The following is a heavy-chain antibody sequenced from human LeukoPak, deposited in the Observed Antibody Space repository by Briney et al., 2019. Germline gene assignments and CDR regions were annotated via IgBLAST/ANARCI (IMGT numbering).Heavy chain of an antibody. V-gene: IGHV1-2*02. CDR3: ARDKYVAAPSGLDC. CDR1: GYTFTGYY. J-gene: IGHJ4*02. CDR2: INPNSGGT. Sequence: GASVKVSCKASGYTFTGYYMHWVRQAPGQGLEWMGWINPNSGGTNYAQKFQGRVTMTRDTSISTAYMELSRLRSDDTAVYYCARDKYVAAPSGLDCWGQGTLVTVSS. D-gene: IGHD6-6*01.